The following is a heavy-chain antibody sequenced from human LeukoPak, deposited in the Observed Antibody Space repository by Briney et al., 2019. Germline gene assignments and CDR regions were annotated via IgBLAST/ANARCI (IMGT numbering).Heavy chain of an antibody. Sequence: GGSLRLSCAASGFTFSSYWMHWVRQAPGKGLEWVSSISSSSSYIYYADSVKGRFTISRDNAKNSLYLQMNSLRAEDTAVYYCARDGAVAVLDYWGQGTLVTVSS. CDR2: ISSSSSYI. CDR3: ARDGAVAVLDY. CDR1: GFTFSSYW. V-gene: IGHV3-21*01. J-gene: IGHJ4*02. D-gene: IGHD6-19*01.